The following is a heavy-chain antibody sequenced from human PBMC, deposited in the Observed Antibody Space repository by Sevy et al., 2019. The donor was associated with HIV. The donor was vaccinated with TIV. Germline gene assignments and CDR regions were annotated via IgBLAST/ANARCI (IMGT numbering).Heavy chain of an antibody. D-gene: IGHD3-22*01. V-gene: IGHV3-23*01. Sequence: GGSLRLSCKPSGFTFTSYAMNWVRQAPGKGLEWISTIYGSGGVTYYADSVKGRFTISRDKSKDTLYLQMNSLRTEDTALYYCAGGRYDISGSFDALDIWGQGTMVTVSS. J-gene: IGHJ3*02. CDR3: AGGRYDISGSFDALDI. CDR1: GFTFTSYA. CDR2: IYGSGGVT.